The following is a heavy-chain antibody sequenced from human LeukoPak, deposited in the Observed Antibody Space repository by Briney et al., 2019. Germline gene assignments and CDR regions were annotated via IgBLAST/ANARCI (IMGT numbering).Heavy chain of an antibody. J-gene: IGHJ3*02. Sequence: GGSLRLSCAASGFTFSSYSMNWVRQAPEKGLEWASSISSSSSYIYYADSVKGRFTISRDNAKNSLYLQMNSLRAEDTAVYYCARDYTIFGVADAFDIWGQGTRVTVSS. CDR1: GFTFSSYS. V-gene: IGHV3-21*01. CDR3: ARDYTIFGVADAFDI. CDR2: ISSSSSYI. D-gene: IGHD3-3*01.